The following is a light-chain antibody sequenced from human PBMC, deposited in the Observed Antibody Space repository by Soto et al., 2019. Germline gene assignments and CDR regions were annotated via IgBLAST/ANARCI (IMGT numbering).Light chain of an antibody. Sequence: QSVLTQPPSVSGAPGQRVTICCTGSSSNIGAGYDVHWYQQLPGTAPKLLIYGNSNRPSGVPDRFSGSKSGTSAALAITGLQAEDEADYYCQSYDSGLRGVFGTGTKLTVL. CDR3: QSYDSGLRGV. J-gene: IGLJ1*01. CDR2: GNS. CDR1: SSNIGAGYD. V-gene: IGLV1-40*01.